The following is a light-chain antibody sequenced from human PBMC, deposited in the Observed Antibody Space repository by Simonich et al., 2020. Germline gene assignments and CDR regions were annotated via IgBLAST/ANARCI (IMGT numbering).Light chain of an antibody. CDR3: QTWGTGIAV. V-gene: IGLV4-69*01. Sequence: QLVLTQSLSASASLGASVKLTCTLSSGHSSYAIAWHQQQPEKGHRYLMKLNRDGSHSKGDGIPDRFAGSSSGAERHLTISSLQSEDEADYYCQTWGTGIAVFGGGTKLTVL. CDR2: LNRDGSH. J-gene: IGLJ2*01. CDR1: SGHSSYA.